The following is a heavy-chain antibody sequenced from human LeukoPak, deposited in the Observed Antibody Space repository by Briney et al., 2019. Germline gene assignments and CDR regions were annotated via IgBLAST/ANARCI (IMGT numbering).Heavy chain of an antibody. Sequence: PGGSLRLSCAASGFSFSDYVMGWVRQAPGKGLEWVSGISGSGDRTYYADSVKGRFTISRDKSKNTLYLQMNSLRAEDTAVYYCASHESGAWGSWGQGTLVTVSS. V-gene: IGHV3-23*01. D-gene: IGHD3-16*01. CDR1: GFSFSDYV. CDR2: ISGSGDRT. J-gene: IGHJ5*02. CDR3: ASHESGAWGS.